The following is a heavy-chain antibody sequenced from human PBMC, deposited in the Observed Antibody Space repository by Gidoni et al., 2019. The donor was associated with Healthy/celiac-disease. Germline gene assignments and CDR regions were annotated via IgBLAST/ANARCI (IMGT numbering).Heavy chain of an antibody. CDR1: GWSCSGYY. CDR3: ARAWSRLVAGSYYDY. D-gene: IGHD6-19*01. Sequence: QVQLQQWGAGLLKPSETLSRSCAVYGWSCSGYYWGWISQPPGKGLEGIAEINHSGSTNYNPSLKSRVTIAVDTSKNQFSLKLSSVTAADTAVYSCARAWSRLVAGSYYDYWGQGTLVTVSS. J-gene: IGHJ4*02. CDR2: INHSGST. V-gene: IGHV4-34*01.